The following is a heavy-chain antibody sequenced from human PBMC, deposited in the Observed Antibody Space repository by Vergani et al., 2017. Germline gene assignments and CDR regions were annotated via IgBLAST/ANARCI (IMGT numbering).Heavy chain of an antibody. D-gene: IGHD2-2*01. Sequence: EVQLVESGGGLVQPGRSLRLSCTASGFTFGDYAMSWVRQAPGKGLEWVGFIRSKAYGGTTEYAASVKGRFTISRDDSKSIAYLQMNSLKTEDTAVYYFTRGKVVPAASVRDAFDIWGQGTMVTVSS. V-gene: IGHV3-49*04. CDR1: GFTFGDYA. J-gene: IGHJ3*02. CDR2: IRSKAYGGTT. CDR3: TRGKVVPAASVRDAFDI.